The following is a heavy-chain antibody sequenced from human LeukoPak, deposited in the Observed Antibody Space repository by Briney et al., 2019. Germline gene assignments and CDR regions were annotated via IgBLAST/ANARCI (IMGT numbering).Heavy chain of an antibody. Sequence: SETLSLTCTVSGASISTNGYYWAWVRQPPGKGLEYIGSIYYSGTTYDSPSLKSRVTILVYRSMNEFSLRLTSMSAADTAVYYCAGDIRRGSYLDYWGQGLLVTASS. V-gene: IGHV4-39*07. CDR1: GASISTNGYY. D-gene: IGHD1-26*01. CDR3: AGDIRRGSYLDY. CDR2: IYYSGTT. J-gene: IGHJ4*02.